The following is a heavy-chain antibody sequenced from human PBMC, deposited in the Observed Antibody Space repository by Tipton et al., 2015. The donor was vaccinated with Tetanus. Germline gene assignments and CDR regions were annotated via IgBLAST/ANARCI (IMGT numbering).Heavy chain of an antibody. J-gene: IGHJ4*02. CDR1: GDSITSFY. CDR3: ARDLGTSGFH. D-gene: IGHD1-7*01. V-gene: IGHV4-59*01. Sequence: LRLSCTVSGDSITSFYWSWIRQPPGKGLEWIGYIFYGGTTNYNPSLKGRVTISLDTSKNQFSLQLSSVTAADTAVYYRARDLGTSGFHWGQGTLVTVSS. CDR2: IFYGGTT.